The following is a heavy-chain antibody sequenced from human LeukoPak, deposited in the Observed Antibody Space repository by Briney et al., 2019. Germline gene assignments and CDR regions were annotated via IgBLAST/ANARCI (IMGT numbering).Heavy chain of an antibody. CDR1: GGSFSGYY. V-gene: IGHV4-34*01. Sequence: PSETLSLTCAVYGGSFSGYYWSWIRQPQGKGLGWIGSIYYSGSTYYNPSLKSRVTISVDTSKNQFSLKLSSVTAADTAVYYCARHLGELLYPYFDYWGQGTLVTVSS. CDR2: IYYSGST. J-gene: IGHJ4*02. D-gene: IGHD1-26*01. CDR3: ARHLGELLYPYFDY.